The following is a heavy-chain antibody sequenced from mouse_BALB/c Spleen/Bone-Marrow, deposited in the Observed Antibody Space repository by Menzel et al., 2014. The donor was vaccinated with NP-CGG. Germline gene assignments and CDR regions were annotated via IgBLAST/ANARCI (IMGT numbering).Heavy chain of an antibody. V-gene: IGHV1S81*02. J-gene: IGHJ2*01. Sequence: VQLQQSGAELVKPGASVKLSCKASGYTFTSYYMYWVKQRPGKGLEWIGEINPSNGGTNFNEKFKSKATLTVDKSSSTAYMQLSSLTSEDSAVYYCTRYGNYYLDYWGQGTTLTVSS. CDR2: INPSNGGT. CDR1: GYTFTSYY. D-gene: IGHD2-1*01. CDR3: TRYGNYYLDY.